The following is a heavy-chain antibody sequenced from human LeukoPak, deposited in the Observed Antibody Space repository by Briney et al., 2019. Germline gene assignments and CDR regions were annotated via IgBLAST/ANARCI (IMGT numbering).Heavy chain of an antibody. CDR2: ISHSGST. J-gene: IGHJ5*02. CDR1: NYSISSGYF. Sequence: SETLSLTCGVSNYSISSGYFWGWLRQSPEKGLEWIGSISHSGSTYYNPSLESRVTISLDTSKNQFSLKLGSVTAADTAVYFCARGPYTNTNYFDPWGQGTQVTVTS. V-gene: IGHV4-38-2*01. CDR3: ARGPYTNTNYFDP. D-gene: IGHD2-2*02.